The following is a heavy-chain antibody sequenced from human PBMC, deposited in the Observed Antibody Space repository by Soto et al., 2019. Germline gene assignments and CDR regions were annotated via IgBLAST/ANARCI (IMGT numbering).Heavy chain of an antibody. CDR2: ISSSSSDI. CDR1: GFTFSSYS. Sequence: GGSLRLSCAASGFTFSSYSMNWVRQAPGKGLEWVSSISSSSSDIYYAGSVKGRFTISRDNAKNSLYLQMDRLRAEDTSVYYCARGFGELSLYYYYGMDVWGQGTTVTVSS. J-gene: IGHJ6*02. CDR3: ARGFGELSLYYYYGMDV. D-gene: IGHD3-16*02. V-gene: IGHV3-21*01.